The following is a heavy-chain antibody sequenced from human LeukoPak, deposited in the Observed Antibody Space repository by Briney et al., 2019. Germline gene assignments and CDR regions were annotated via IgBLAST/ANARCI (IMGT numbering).Heavy chain of an antibody. D-gene: IGHD3-9*01. CDR2: INPSGGST. J-gene: IGHJ4*02. V-gene: IGHV1-46*01. CDR1: GYTFTSYY. Sequence: ASVKVSCTASGYTFTSYYMHWVRQAPGQGLEWMGIINPSGGSTSYAQKFQGRVTMTRDTSTSTVYMELSSLRSEDTAVYCCARNDILTGRVDYWGQGTLVTVSS. CDR3: ARNDILTGRVDY.